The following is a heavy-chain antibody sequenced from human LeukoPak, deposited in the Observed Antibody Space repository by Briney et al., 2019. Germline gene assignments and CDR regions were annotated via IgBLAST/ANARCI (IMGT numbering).Heavy chain of an antibody. CDR3: ASEYCSGGSCYFDY. CDR2: INPNSGGT. CDR1: GYTFTGYY. V-gene: IGHV1-2*06. J-gene: IGHJ4*02. Sequence: ASVKVSCKASGYTFTGYYMHWVRLAPGQGLEWMGRINPNSGGTNYAQKFQGRVTMTRDTSISTAYMELSRLRSDDTAVYYCASEYCSGGSCYFDYWGQGTLVTVSS. D-gene: IGHD2-15*01.